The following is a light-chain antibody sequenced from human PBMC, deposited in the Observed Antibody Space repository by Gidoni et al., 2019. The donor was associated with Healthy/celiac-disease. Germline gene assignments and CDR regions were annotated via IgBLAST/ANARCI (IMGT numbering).Light chain of an antibody. Sequence: QSVLTPPPSVSGAPGQRVTIPCTGSSSNIGAGYDVHWYQQLPGTAPKLLIYGNSNRPSGVPDRFSGAKSGTSASLAITGLQAEDEADYYCQSYDSSLSGSEVVFGGGTKLTVL. CDR1: SSNIGAGYD. CDR2: GNS. V-gene: IGLV1-40*01. CDR3: QSYDSSLSGSEVV. J-gene: IGLJ2*01.